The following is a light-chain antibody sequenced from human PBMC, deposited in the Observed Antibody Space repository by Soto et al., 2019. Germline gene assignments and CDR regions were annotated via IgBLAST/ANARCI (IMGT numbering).Light chain of an antibody. CDR2: GVS. V-gene: IGLV2-14*03. CDR3: SSYTSTPSYV. CDR1: SSDVGGYNY. J-gene: IGLJ1*01. Sequence: QSALTQPASVSGSPGQSITISCTGSSSDVGGYNYVSWYQQHPGKAPKLIIYGVSNRPSGISNRFSGSKSGSTASLTISGLQLEDEADYYCSSYTSTPSYVFGTGTKLTVL.